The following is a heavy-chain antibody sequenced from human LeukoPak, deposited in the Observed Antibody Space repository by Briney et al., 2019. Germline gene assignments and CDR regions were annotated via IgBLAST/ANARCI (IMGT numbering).Heavy chain of an antibody. CDR1: GFTVSSNY. Sequence: GGSLRLSCGASGFTVSSNYMSWVRQAPGKGLEWVSVIYSGGSTYYADSVKGRFTISRDNSKNTLYLQMNSLRAEDTAVYYCARDGGRLSWFDPWGQGTLVTVSS. V-gene: IGHV3-66*01. J-gene: IGHJ5*02. CDR2: IYSGGST. CDR3: ARDGGRLSWFDP. D-gene: IGHD3-16*01.